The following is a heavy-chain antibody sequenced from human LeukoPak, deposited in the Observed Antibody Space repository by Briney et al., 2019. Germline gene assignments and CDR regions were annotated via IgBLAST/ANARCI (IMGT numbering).Heavy chain of an antibody. J-gene: IGHJ4*02. CDR3: ARVYCSGGSCYSSFGGYFDY. Sequence: ASVKVSXKASGYTFTSYGISWVRQAPGQGLEWMGWISAYNGNTNYAQKLQGRVTMTTDTSTSTAYMELRSLRSDDTAVYYCARVYCSGGSCYSSFGGYFDYWGQGTLVTVSS. D-gene: IGHD2-15*01. V-gene: IGHV1-18*01. CDR1: GYTFTSYG. CDR2: ISAYNGNT.